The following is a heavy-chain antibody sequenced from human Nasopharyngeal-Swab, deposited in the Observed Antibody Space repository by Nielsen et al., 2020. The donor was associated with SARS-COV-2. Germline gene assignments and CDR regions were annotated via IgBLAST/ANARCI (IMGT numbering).Heavy chain of an antibody. V-gene: IGHV4-39*01. J-gene: IGHJ4*02. D-gene: IGHD3-9*01. Sequence: WIRQPPGKGLEWVGSIYSSGSTHYTPSLNSRVTISVDTSKSQFSLKLMSVTAADTAVYYCARAGVDTSTGSSGGCFDYWGQGALVTVSS. CDR3: ARAGVDTSTGSSGGCFDY. CDR2: IYSSGST.